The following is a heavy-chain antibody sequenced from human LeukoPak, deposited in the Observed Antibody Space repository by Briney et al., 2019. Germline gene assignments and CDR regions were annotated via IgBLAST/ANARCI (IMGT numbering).Heavy chain of an antibody. Sequence: ASVKVSCKPSVYSFTAAYNIHWLRQAPGRGPEFMGWINPNSGDTRYAQKFQGRVTVTRDTVISTAYMELNSLTSDDTAVYYCARDPRGTYDYWGQGTLVTVSS. J-gene: IGHJ4*02. CDR3: ARDPRGTYDY. V-gene: IGHV1-2*02. CDR2: INPNSGDT. CDR1: VYSFTAAYN. D-gene: IGHD5-12*01.